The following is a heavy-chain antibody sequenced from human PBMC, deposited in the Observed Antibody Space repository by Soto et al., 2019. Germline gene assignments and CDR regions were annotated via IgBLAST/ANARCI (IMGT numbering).Heavy chain of an antibody. CDR3: AGMPYTSGLRFDP. D-gene: IGHD6-19*01. J-gene: IGHJ5*02. Sequence: SETLSLTCTLSGDSYSISTYSWSWIRQPPGKALQWIGFIYQSGVTSYNPSLASRVSISLDRSNNQCSLKLKSVTAADTAVYFCAGMPYTSGLRFDPWGPGTLVTVSS. CDR2: IYQSGVT. CDR1: GDSYSISTYS. V-gene: IGHV4-30-2*01.